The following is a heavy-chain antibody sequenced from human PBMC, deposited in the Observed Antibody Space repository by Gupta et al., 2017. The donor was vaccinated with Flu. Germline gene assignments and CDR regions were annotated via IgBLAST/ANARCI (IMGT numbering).Heavy chain of an antibody. J-gene: IGHJ4*02. CDR3: VKDLWYGGGYYIDY. CDR2: INWEGDYK. Sequence: EVQLMESGGAVIQPGGSLSPSWAASGFTFRDYTMHWVRQVPGKGQECVSLINWEGDYKSYGDAEKGRFTISRDNSKNSLFLQMDSLRAEDTALYYCVKDLWYGGGYYIDYWGRGTLVTVSS. D-gene: IGHD3-10*01. V-gene: IGHV3-43*01. CDR1: GFTFRDYT.